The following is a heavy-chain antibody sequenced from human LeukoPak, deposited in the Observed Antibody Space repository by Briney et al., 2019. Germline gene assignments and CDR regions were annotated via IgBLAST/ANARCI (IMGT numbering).Heavy chain of an antibody. Sequence: SETLSLTCTVSGGSISSYYWSWIRQPPGKGLEWIGYIYYSGSTNYNPSLKSRVTISVDTSKNQFSLKLRSVTAADTAVYYCARYYYGSGSYYPLFDPWGQGTLVTVSS. J-gene: IGHJ5*02. D-gene: IGHD3-10*01. CDR3: ARYYYGSGSYYPLFDP. CDR1: GGSISSYY. V-gene: IGHV4-59*01. CDR2: IYYSGST.